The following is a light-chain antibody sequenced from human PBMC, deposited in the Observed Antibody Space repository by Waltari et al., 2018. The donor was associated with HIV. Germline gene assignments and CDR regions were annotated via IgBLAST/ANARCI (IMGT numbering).Light chain of an antibody. CDR1: SSNIGRTY. Sequence: QSVLTQPPSASGTPGQRVTISCSGSSSNIGRTYVPWYQQLPGTTPKLLIYRNNQRPSGVPDRFSGSKSGTSASLAISGLRSEHEADYYCAAWDDSLRGVVFGGGTKLTVL. CDR3: AAWDDSLRGVV. CDR2: RNN. V-gene: IGLV1-47*01. J-gene: IGLJ2*01.